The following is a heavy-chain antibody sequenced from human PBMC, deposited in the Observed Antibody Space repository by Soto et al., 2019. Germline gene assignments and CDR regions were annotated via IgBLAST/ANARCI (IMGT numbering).Heavy chain of an antibody. V-gene: IGHV3-30*18. CDR1: GFTFSSYG. D-gene: IGHD6-19*01. Sequence: PGGSLRLSCAASGFTFSSYGMHWVRQAPGKGLEWVAVISYDGSNKYYADSVKGRFTISRDNSKNTLYLQMNSLRAEDTAVYYCAKDRGIAVAGTDYYYYGMDVWGQGTTVTVSS. CDR3: AKDRGIAVAGTDYYYYGMDV. J-gene: IGHJ6*02. CDR2: ISYDGSNK.